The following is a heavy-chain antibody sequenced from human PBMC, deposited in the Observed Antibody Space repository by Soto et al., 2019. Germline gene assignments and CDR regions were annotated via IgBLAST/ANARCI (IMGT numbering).Heavy chain of an antibody. V-gene: IGHV3-23*01. Sequence: GGSLRLSCAASGFTFSSYAMSWVRQAPGKGLEWVSAISGSGSSTYYADSVKGRFTISRDNSKNTLYLQMNGLRAEDTAVYYCAKDVYCSGGRCHNWFDPWGQGTLVTVSS. J-gene: IGHJ5*02. CDR3: AKDVYCSGGRCHNWFDP. CDR2: ISGSGSST. CDR1: GFTFSSYA. D-gene: IGHD2-15*01.